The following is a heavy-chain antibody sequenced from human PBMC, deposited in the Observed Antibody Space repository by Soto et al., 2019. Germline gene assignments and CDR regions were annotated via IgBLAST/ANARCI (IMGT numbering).Heavy chain of an antibody. Sequence: ASVKGSCKASGYTFTGYFIHWVRQAPGQGLEWMGWINPSSGGTDYARKFLGRVTMTRDTSISTSYMEVSGLRSDDTAIYFCARETATVKPSLGMDVWGQGTTVTVSS. V-gene: IGHV1-2*02. CDR3: ARETATVKPSLGMDV. CDR1: GYTFTGYF. CDR2: INPSSGGT. J-gene: IGHJ6*02. D-gene: IGHD4-4*01.